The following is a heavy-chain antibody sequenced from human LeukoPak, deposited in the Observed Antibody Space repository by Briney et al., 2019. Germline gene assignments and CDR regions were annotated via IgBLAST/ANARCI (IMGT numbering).Heavy chain of an antibody. CDR2: ISSSRSFI. V-gene: IGHV3-21*01. CDR3: ARVTGGFYSHFDY. CDR1: GFIFSTYS. D-gene: IGHD3-22*01. Sequence: GGSLRLSCAASGFIFSTYSMNWVRQAPGRGLEWVSSISSSRSFIYYADPVQGRFTISRDNAKNSLYLQMNSLRAEDTAVYYCARVTGGFYSHFDYWGQGTLVTVSS. J-gene: IGHJ4*02.